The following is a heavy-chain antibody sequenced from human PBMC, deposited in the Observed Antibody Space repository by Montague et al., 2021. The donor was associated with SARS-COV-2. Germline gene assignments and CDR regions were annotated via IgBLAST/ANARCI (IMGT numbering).Heavy chain of an antibody. V-gene: IGHV4-34*01. Sequence: RTNYNPSLKSRVTISVDTSKNQFSLKLSSVTAADTAVYYCARRGGTIVRGVKGDMEVGCKGTTVT. CDR2: RT. J-gene: IGHJ6*03. CDR3: ARRGGTIVRGVKGDMEV. D-gene: IGHD3-10*01.